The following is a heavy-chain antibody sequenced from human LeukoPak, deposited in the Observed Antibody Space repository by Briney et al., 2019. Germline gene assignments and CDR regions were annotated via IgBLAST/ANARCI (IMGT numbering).Heavy chain of an antibody. CDR1: GYTFTSYG. Sequence: GASVKVSCKASGYTFTSYGISWVRQAPGQGLEWMGWISAYNGNTNYAQKLQGRVTMTTDTSTSTAYMELRSLRSDDTAVYYCATEGYGDYENYFDYWGQGTLVTVSS. CDR3: ATEGYGDYENYFDY. J-gene: IGHJ4*02. V-gene: IGHV1-18*01. CDR2: ISAYNGNT. D-gene: IGHD4-17*01.